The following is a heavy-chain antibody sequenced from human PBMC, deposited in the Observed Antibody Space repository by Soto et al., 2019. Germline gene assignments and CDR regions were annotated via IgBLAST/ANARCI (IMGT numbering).Heavy chain of an antibody. J-gene: IGHJ4*02. Sequence: QITLKESGPTLVKPTQTLTLTCTISGFSLSTSGVGVGWLRQPPGKALDWLALIYWDGDKRYSPSLKSRLTNTKDPSKNQVVLTTTNMDPVDTATYYCVRLLWFGELTWGQGTLVTVSS. CDR1: GFSLSTSGVG. D-gene: IGHD3-10*01. CDR3: VRLLWFGELT. CDR2: IYWDGDK. V-gene: IGHV2-5*02.